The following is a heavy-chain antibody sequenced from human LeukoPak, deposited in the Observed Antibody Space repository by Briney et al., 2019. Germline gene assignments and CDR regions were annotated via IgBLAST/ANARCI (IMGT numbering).Heavy chain of an antibody. CDR1: GFTFSSYA. J-gene: IGHJ6*02. CDR3: ARDHIVVVTASPFPYYYYGMDV. CDR2: ISSSSSTI. V-gene: IGHV3-48*04. Sequence: GGSLRLSCAASGFTFSSYAMSWVRQAPGKGLEWVSYISSSSSTIYYADSVKGRFTISRDNAKNSLYLQMNSLRAEDTAVYYCARDHIVVVTASPFPYYYYGMDVWGQGTTVTVSS. D-gene: IGHD2-21*02.